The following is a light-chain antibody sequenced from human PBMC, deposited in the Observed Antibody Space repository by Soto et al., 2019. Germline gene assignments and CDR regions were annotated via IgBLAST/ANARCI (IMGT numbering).Light chain of an antibody. J-gene: IGKJ3*01. V-gene: IGKV3-20*01. CDR3: QQYGSSRFT. CDR2: VAS. Sequence: EIVLTQSPGTLSLSPGERATLSCRASQSISSSYLAWYQQKPGQAPSLLVYVASSRATGLPDRFSGSGSGTDFTLTISRLEPEDFAVYYCQQYGSSRFTFGPGTKVDIK. CDR1: QSISSSY.